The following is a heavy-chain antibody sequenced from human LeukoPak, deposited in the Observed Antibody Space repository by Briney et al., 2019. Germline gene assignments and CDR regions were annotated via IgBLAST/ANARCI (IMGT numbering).Heavy chain of an antibody. CDR3: AKGGKYYYDSSGYYFPGPGYY. CDR1: GFTFSSYA. CDR2: ISGSGGST. V-gene: IGHV3-23*01. D-gene: IGHD3-22*01. J-gene: IGHJ4*02. Sequence: GGSLRLSCAASGFTFSSYAMSWVRQAPGKGLEWVSAISGSGGSTYYADSVKGRFTISRDNSKNTLYLQMNSLRAEDTAVYYCAKGGKYYYDSSGYYFPGPGYYWGQGTLVTVSS.